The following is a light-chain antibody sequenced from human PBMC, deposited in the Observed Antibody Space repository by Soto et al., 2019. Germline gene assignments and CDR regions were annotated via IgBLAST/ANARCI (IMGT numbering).Light chain of an antibody. J-gene: IGLJ2*01. CDR3: QTYDSSLSDSVV. CDR2: GNS. CDR1: RSIIGAGYD. V-gene: IGLV1-40*01. Sequence: QLVLTQPPSVSGAPGQRVTISCTGSRSIIGAGYDVHWYQQLPGTAPKLLIYGNSNRPSGVPDRFSGSKSGTSASLAITGLRAEDEADYYCQTYDSSLSDSVVFGGGTQLTVL.